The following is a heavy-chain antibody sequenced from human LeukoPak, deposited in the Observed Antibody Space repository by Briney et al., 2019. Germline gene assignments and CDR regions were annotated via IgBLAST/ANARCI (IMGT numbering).Heavy chain of an antibody. D-gene: IGHD3-10*01. CDR3: AKDLSVITMVRGVSAFDI. V-gene: IGHV3-30*18. Sequence: PGGSLRLSCAASGFTFSSYGMHWVRQAPGKGLEWVAVISYDGSNKYYADSVKGRFTISRDNSKNTLYLQMNSLRAEDTAVYYCAKDLSVITMVRGVSAFDIWCQGTMVAVSS. CDR2: ISYDGSNK. CDR1: GFTFSSYG. J-gene: IGHJ3*02.